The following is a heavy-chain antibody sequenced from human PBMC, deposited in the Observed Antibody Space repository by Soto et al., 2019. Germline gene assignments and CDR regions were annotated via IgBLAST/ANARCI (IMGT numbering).Heavy chain of an antibody. D-gene: IGHD3-22*01. CDR1: GGSIKSSSYY. V-gene: IGHV4-39*01. J-gene: IGHJ4*02. CDR2: IYYTGST. CDR3: ARRGSYYDSFGYYYFDY. Sequence: QLQLQESGPGLVKPSETLSLTCTVSGGSIKSSSYYWGWIRQPPGKGLEWSGSIYYTGSTNDNPSLKSRVTISVDTSKNQFSLKLNSVTAADTAVYYCARRGSYYDSFGYYYFDYWGQGTLVTVSS.